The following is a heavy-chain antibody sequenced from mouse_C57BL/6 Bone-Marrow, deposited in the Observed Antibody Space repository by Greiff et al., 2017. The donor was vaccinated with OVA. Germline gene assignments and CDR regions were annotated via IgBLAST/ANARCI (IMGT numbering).Heavy chain of an antibody. CDR2: INPNNGGT. J-gene: IGHJ3*01. V-gene: IGHV1-26*01. CDR3: ARKRFAY. Sequence: EVQLQQSGPELVKPGASVKISCKASGYTFTDYYMNWVKQSHGKSLEWIGDINPNNGGTSYNQKFKGKATLTVDKSSSTAYMELRSLTSEDSAVYYCARKRFAYGGQGTLVTVSA. CDR1: GYTFTDYY.